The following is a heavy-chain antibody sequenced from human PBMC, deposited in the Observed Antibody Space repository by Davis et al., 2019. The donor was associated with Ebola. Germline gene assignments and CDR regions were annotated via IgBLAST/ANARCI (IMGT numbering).Heavy chain of an antibody. Sequence: PSETLSLTCTVSGCSISSSSYYWGWIRPPPGKGLEWIGLIYYSGSTYYNPSLKSRVTISVDTSKNQFSLKLSSVTAADTAVYYCARHTSLLGGFDYWGQGTLVTVSS. V-gene: IGHV4-39*01. CDR2: IYYSGST. CDR1: GCSISSSSYY. J-gene: IGHJ4*02. D-gene: IGHD1-26*01. CDR3: ARHTSLLGGFDY.